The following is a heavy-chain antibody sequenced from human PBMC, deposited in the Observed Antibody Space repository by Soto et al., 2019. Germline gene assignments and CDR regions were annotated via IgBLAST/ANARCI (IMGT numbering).Heavy chain of an antibody. CDR1: GGSFSGYY. J-gene: IGHJ6*02. CDR2: INHIGST. D-gene: IGHD3-3*01. V-gene: IGHV4-34*01. CDR3: ARAMAYDFWSGYYYYYYGMDV. Sequence: SETLSLTCAVYGGSFSGYYWSWIRQPPGKGLECIGEINHIGSTNYNPSLKSRVTISVDTSKNQFSLKLSSVTAADTAVYYCARAMAYDFWSGYYYYYYGMDVWGQGTTVTVSS.